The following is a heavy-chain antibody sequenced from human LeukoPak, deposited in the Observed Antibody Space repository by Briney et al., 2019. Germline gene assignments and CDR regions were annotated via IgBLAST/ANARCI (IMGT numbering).Heavy chain of an antibody. D-gene: IGHD5-24*01. Sequence: SGTLSLTCAVSGGSISSSNWWSWVRQPPGKGLEWIGEIYHSGSTNYNPSLKSRVTISVDKSKNQFSLKLSSVTAADTAVYYCARANQRDGYNNPPYYFDYWGQGTLVTVSS. CDR1: GGSISSSNW. CDR2: IYHSGST. J-gene: IGHJ4*02. CDR3: ARANQRDGYNNPPYYFDY. V-gene: IGHV4-4*02.